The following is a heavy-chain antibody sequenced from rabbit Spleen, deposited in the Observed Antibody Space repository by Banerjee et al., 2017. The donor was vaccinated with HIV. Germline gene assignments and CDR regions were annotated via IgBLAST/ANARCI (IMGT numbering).Heavy chain of an antibody. CDR1: GFAFTTYY. D-gene: IGHD4-1*01. V-gene: IGHV1S7*01. CDR2: IDPVFGIA. J-gene: IGHJ4*01. CDR3: ARDCNSGWDL. Sequence: QLKETGGGLVQPGGSLTLSCKASGFAFTTYYMSWVRQAPEKGLEWIGSIDPVFGIANYASWVNGRFTISRDNAQNTVDLQINSLTAADTATYFCARDCNSGWDLWGPGTLVTVS.